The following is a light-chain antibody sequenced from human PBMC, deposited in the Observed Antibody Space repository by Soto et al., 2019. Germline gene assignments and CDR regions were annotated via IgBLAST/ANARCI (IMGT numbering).Light chain of an antibody. CDR2: ASS. Sequence: DIQMTQSPSSLSASVGDSVTISCRASRNIRNYLNWYQQKPGKAPKLLIYASSSLHGGVPSRFAGSGSGTDLTLNVSGGQAEDFATYFSPQGHHTQYNFGQGT. V-gene: IGKV1-39*01. CDR1: RNIRNY. J-gene: IGKJ2*01. CDR3: PQGHHTQYN.